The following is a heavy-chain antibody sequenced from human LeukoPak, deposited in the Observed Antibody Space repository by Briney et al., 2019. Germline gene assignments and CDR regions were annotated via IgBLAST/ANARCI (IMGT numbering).Heavy chain of an antibody. D-gene: IGHD2-2*01. CDR2: IIPILGIA. Sequence: SVKVSCKASGGTFSSYAISWVRQAPGQGLEWMGRIIPILGIANYAQKFQGRVAITADKSTSTAYMELSSLRSEDTAVHYCAREGDCSSASCYSNWFDPWGQGTLVTVSS. CDR3: AREGDCSSASCYSNWFDP. CDR1: GGTFSSYA. J-gene: IGHJ5*02. V-gene: IGHV1-69*04.